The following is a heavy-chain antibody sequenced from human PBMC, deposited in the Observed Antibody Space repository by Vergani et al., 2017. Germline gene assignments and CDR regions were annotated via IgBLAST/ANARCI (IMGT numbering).Heavy chain of an antibody. CDR2: IYSSGST. V-gene: IGHV4-59*01. J-gene: IGHJ4*02. CDR1: GGSISSYY. Sequence: QVQLQESGPGLVKPSETLSLTCTVSGGSISSYYWSWIRQPPGKGLEWIGYIYSSGSTNYNPSLKSRVTISVDTSKNQFSLKLSSVTAADTAVYYCARGGGSLYYFDYWGQGTLVTVSS. CDR3: ARGGGSLYYFDY. D-gene: IGHD2-15*01.